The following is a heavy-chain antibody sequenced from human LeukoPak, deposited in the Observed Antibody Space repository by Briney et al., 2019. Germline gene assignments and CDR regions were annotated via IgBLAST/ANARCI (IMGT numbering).Heavy chain of an antibody. Sequence: SETLSLTCTVSGGSISSGSYYWSWIRQPAGKELEWIGRIYTSGSTNYNPSLKSRVTISVDTSKNQFSLKLSSVTAADTAVYYCARGGSIVGATIDYWGQGTLVTVSS. V-gene: IGHV4-61*02. CDR3: ARGGSIVGATIDY. D-gene: IGHD1-26*01. CDR2: IYTSGST. J-gene: IGHJ4*02. CDR1: GGSISSGSYY.